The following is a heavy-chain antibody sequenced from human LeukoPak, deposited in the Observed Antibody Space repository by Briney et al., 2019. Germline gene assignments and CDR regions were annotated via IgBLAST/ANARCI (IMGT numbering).Heavy chain of an antibody. D-gene: IGHD1-14*01. CDR1: GYTFTSYA. Sequence: ASVKVSCKASGYTFTSYAIQWVRQAPGQRLEWMGWINAGHGNTKYSQKFQGRVTITRDTSASTAYMELSSLRSEDTAVYYCARGAGFAEPLPEYWGQGPLLTVSS. CDR3: ARGAGFAEPLPEY. J-gene: IGHJ4*02. CDR2: INAGHGNT. V-gene: IGHV1-3*01.